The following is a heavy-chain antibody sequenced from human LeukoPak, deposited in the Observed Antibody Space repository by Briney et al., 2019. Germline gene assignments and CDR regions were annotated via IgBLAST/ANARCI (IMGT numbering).Heavy chain of an antibody. CDR2: IIPILGIA. D-gene: IGHD6-13*01. CDR3: AREMVLGVAAAVHSGPYEHNWFDP. Sequence: ASVKVSCKASVGTFSSYAISWVRQAPGQGLEWMGRIIPILGIANYAQKFQGRGTITADTSTSTAYMELSSLRSEDTAVYYCAREMVLGVAAAVHSGPYEHNWFDPWGQGTLVTVSS. V-gene: IGHV1-69*04. J-gene: IGHJ5*02. CDR1: VGTFSSYA.